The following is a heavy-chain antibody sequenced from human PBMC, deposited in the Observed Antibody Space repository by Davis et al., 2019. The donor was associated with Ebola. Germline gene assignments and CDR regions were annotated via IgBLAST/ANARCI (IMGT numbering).Heavy chain of an antibody. CDR3: ARASGRPIYYYYGMDV. Sequence: PGGSLRLSCAASGFTFSSYWMHWVRQAPGKGLVWVSRINSDGSSTSYADSVKGRFTISRDNAKNTLYLQMNSLRAEDTAVYYCARASGRPIYYYYGMDVWGQGTTVTVSS. CDR1: GFTFSSYW. V-gene: IGHV3-74*01. J-gene: IGHJ6*02. D-gene: IGHD3-10*01. CDR2: INSDGSST.